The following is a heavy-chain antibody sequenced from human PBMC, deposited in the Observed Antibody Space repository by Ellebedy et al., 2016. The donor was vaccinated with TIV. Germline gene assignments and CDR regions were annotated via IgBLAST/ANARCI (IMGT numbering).Heavy chain of an antibody. CDR2: IKNAGSER. V-gene: IGHV3-7*03. J-gene: IGHJ4*02. D-gene: IGHD2-8*01. Sequence: GESLKISCAASGFTFGNYLMSWVRQAPGKGLEWVANIKNAGSERYYVDSVEGRFTISRDNAKNSLYLQMSSLRAEDTAVYYCARPGKPYAIDYWGQGILVTVSS. CDR3: ARPGKPYAIDY. CDR1: GFTFGNYL.